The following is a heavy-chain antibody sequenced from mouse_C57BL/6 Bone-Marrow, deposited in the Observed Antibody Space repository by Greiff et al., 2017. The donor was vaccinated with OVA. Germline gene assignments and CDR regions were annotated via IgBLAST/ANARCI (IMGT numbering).Heavy chain of an antibody. V-gene: IGHV6-6*01. J-gene: IGHJ4*01. Sequence: EVKVVESGGGLVQPGGSMKLSCAASGFTFSDAWMDWVRQSPEKGLEWVAEIRNKANNHATYYAESVKGSFTISREDSKSSVYLQMNSLRAEDTGIYYCTNDGLYAMDYWGQGTSVTVSA. CDR1: GFTFSDAW. CDR3: TNDGLYAMDY. CDR2: IRNKANNHAT. D-gene: IGHD2-3*01.